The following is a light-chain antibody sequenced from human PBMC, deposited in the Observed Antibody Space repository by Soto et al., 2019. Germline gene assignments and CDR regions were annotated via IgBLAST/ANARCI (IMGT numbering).Light chain of an antibody. CDR1: QSISSN. CDR3: QQSSSTPLT. CDR2: AAS. J-gene: IGKJ4*01. Sequence: DIQMTQSPSSLSASVGDRVTITCRASQSISSNLNWYQQKPGKAPKLLIYAASSLQSGVPSRFSGGGSGTDFTLTISSLQPEDFATYSCQQSSSTPLTFGGGTKVEIK. V-gene: IGKV1-39*01.